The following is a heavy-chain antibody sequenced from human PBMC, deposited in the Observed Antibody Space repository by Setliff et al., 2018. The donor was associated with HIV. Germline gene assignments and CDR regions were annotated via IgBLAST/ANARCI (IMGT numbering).Heavy chain of an antibody. CDR1: GGSISSSNW. D-gene: IGHD6-19*01. CDR3: AKTPSSGWYSLYLDY. J-gene: IGHJ4*02. Sequence: PSETLSLTCAVSGGSISSSNWWSWVRQPPGKGLEWIGEIYHSGSANYNPSLKSRVIISIDKSKNKFSLKVSSVTAADTAVYYCAKTPSSGWYSLYLDYWGQGTLVTVSS. V-gene: IGHV4-4*02. CDR2: IYHSGSA.